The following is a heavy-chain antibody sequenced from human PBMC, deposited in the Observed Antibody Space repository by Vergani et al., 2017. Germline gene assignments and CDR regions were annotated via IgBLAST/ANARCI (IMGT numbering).Heavy chain of an antibody. CDR2: IKQDGSEK. Sequence: EVHLVESGGGLVQPGRSLRLSCAASGFTFSSYWMSWVRQAPGKGLEWVANIKQDGSEKYYVDSVKGRFTISRDNAKNSLYLQMNSLRAEDTAVYYCARDPGGSGYDRGDYFDYWGQGTLVTVSS. J-gene: IGHJ4*02. CDR1: GFTFSSYW. CDR3: ARDPGGSGYDRGDYFDY. D-gene: IGHD5-12*01. V-gene: IGHV3-7*01.